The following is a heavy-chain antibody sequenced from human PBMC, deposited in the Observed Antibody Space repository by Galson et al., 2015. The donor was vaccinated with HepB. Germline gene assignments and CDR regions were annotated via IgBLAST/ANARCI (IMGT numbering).Heavy chain of an antibody. CDR2: ISSSSSTI. D-gene: IGHD2-2*01. CDR3: ARMADIVVVPAAAAEYFQH. J-gene: IGHJ1*01. V-gene: IGHV3-48*01. CDR1: GFTFSSYS. Sequence: SLRLSCAASGFTFSSYSMNWVRQAPGKGLEWVSYISSSSSTIYYADSVKGRFTISRDNAKNSLYLQMNSLRAEDTAVYYCARMADIVVVPAAAAEYFQHWGQGTLVTVSS.